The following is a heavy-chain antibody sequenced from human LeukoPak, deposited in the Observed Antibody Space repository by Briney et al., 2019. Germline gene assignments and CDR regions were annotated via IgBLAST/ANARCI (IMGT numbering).Heavy chain of an antibody. CDR3: AGYSHGNRKDGDF. CDR2: IYTSGST. D-gene: IGHD1-14*01. CDR1: GGSISSGSYY. V-gene: IGHV4-61*02. Sequence: PSETLSLTCTVSGGSISSGSYYWSWIRQPAGKGLEWIGRIYTSGSTNYNPSLKSRVTISVDTSTNQFSLKLSSVTAADMAIYYWAGYSHGNRKDGDFWGQGTLVTISS. J-gene: IGHJ4*01.